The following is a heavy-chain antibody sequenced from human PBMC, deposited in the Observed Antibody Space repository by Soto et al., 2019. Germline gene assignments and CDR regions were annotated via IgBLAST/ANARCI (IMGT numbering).Heavy chain of an antibody. V-gene: IGHV3-30*18. D-gene: IGHD2-15*01. Sequence: GGSLRLSCAASGFTFSDYGMHWVRQAPGKGLEWVAITSYDGSNEYYVDSVRGRFSISRDNPKNTLYLQMNSLRAEDTAVYYCAKERYCSDGSCATIDYWGQGTLVTVSS. CDR3: AKERYCSDGSCATIDY. CDR2: TSYDGSNE. CDR1: GFTFSDYG. J-gene: IGHJ4*02.